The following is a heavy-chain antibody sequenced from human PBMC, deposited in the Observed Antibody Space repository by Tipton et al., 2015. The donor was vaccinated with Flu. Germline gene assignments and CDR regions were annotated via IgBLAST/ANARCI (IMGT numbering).Heavy chain of an antibody. CDR2: ICHSGST. Sequence: TLSLTCTVSGYSISSGYYWGWIRQPPGKGLEWIGSICHSGSTYYNPSLKSRVTISVDTSKDQFSLKLNSVTAADTAVYYCAGTEVRHYYYYYALDVWGQGTTVTVPS. CDR3: AGTEVRHYYYYYALDV. V-gene: IGHV4-38-2*02. CDR1: GYSISSGYY. D-gene: IGHD1-14*01. J-gene: IGHJ6*02.